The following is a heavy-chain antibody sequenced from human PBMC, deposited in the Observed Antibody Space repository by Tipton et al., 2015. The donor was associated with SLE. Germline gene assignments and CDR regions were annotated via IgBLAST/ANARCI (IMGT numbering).Heavy chain of an antibody. J-gene: IGHJ3*02. Sequence: SLRLSCAASGFVFYSYGMHWVRQAPGKGLEWLSFIHHDGVNAYYADSVKGRFTISRTNAKNTLYLQMNSLRAEDTAVYYCTRVESTSWAFDIWGQGTIVTVSS. D-gene: IGHD2/OR15-2a*01. CDR2: IHHDGVNA. CDR3: TRVESTSWAFDI. CDR1: GFVFYSYG. V-gene: IGHV3-30*02.